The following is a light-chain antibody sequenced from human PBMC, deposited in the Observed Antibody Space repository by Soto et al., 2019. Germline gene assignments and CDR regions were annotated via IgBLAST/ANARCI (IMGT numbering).Light chain of an antibody. J-gene: IGLJ1*01. V-gene: IGLV2-8*01. CDR2: EIT. Sequence: QSALTQPPSASGSPGQSVTISCAGTSSDVGGYNFVSWYQQHPGEAPKLMIYEITKRPSGVPDRFSGSKSGNTASLTVSGLQPEDEADYYCSSYAGTNTPYVFGTGTKLTVL. CDR1: SSDVGGYNF. CDR3: SSYAGTNTPYV.